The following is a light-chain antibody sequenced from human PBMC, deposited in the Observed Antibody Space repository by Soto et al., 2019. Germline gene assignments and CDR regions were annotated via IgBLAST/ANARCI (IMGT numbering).Light chain of an antibody. J-gene: IGKJ1*01. CDR2: GAS. Sequence: ENVFTQSPGTLSLSPGERATVSCRASQNVNNNYLVWYQQRPGQAPGLLIHGASSRATGIPDRFSGSGSGTDFTLTIPRLEPEDFAVYYCLQYGSSVWTFGQGTMVAIK. V-gene: IGKV3-20*01. CDR3: LQYGSSVWT. CDR1: QNVNNNY.